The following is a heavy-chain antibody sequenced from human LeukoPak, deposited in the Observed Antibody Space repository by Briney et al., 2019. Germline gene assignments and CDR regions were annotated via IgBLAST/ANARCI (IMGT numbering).Heavy chain of an antibody. CDR1: GYTFTTFG. J-gene: IGHJ3*02. Sequence: ASVKVSCKASGYTFTTFGITWVRQAPGQGLEWMGWISAYNGDTNYAQKVQGRVTMTTDTSTRTAYMELRGLRSDDTAVYYCARGHYSDSTDAFDIWGQGTMVTVSS. D-gene: IGHD3-22*01. V-gene: IGHV1-18*01. CDR3: ARGHYSDSTDAFDI. CDR2: ISAYNGDT.